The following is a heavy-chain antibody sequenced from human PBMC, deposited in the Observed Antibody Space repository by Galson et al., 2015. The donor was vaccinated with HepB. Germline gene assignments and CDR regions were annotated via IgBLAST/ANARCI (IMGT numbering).Heavy chain of an antibody. J-gene: IGHJ4*02. CDR3: ARDANYYGSGNYVRPFDY. Sequence: SETLSLTCTVSSGPISSSDYYWGWVRQPPGKGLEWIGDIYHTGSTNYNPSLKSRVTISVDKSKNLFSLELSSVTAADTAVYYCARDANYYGSGNYVRPFDYWGQGALVTVSS. D-gene: IGHD3-10*01. CDR1: SGPISSSDYY. V-gene: IGHV4-39*07. CDR2: IYHTGST.